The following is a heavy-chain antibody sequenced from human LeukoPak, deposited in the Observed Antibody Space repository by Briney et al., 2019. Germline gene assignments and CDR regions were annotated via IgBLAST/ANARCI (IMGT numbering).Heavy chain of an antibody. Sequence: SETLSLTCTVSGYSISSGYYWGWIRQPPGKGLEWIGSIYYSGSTYYNPSLKSRVTISVDTSKNQFSLKLSSVTAADTAVYYCAKPREMATMSLYWGQGTLVTVSS. V-gene: IGHV4-38-2*02. CDR3: AKPREMATMSLY. CDR2: IYYSGST. J-gene: IGHJ4*02. D-gene: IGHD5-24*01. CDR1: GYSISSGYY.